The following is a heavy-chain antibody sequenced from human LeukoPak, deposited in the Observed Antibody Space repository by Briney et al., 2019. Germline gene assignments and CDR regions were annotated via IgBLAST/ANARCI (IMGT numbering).Heavy chain of an antibody. CDR3: ARDLNYGTFDY. J-gene: IGHJ4*02. V-gene: IGHV3-11*04. CDR2: ISSSSSTI. D-gene: IGHD4-17*01. CDR1: GGSISSGGYS. Sequence: LSLTCAVSGGSISSGGYSWSWIRQPPGKGLEWVSYISSSSSTIYYADSVKGRFTISRDNAKNSLYLQMNSLRAEDTAVYYCARDLNYGTFDYWGQGTLVTVSS.